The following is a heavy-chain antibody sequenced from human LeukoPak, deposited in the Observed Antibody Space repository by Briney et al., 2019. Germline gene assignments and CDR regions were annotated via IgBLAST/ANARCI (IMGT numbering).Heavy chain of an antibody. CDR3: SREWGNGNDLRPDS. CDR1: GFTFSSYW. Sequence: GGSLRLSCAASGFTFSSYWTSWVRQAPGKGLEWIGFIRSSTYGGTPKAAASVKGRFIFSRDDSKGVAYLRMNSLKTDDTAVYYCSREWGNGNDLRPDSWGQGTLVTVSS. CDR2: IRSSTYGGTP. D-gene: IGHD1-1*01. J-gene: IGHJ4*02. V-gene: IGHV3-49*04.